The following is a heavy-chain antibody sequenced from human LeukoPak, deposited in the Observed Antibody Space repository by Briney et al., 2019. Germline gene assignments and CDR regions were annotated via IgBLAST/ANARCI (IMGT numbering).Heavy chain of an antibody. Sequence: GGSLRLSCAASGFTFSDYYMSWIRQAPGKGLEWVSYISSSGSTIYYADSVKGRFTISRDNAKNSLYLQMNSLRAEDTAVYYCANIVVVTEPLDAFDIWGQGTMVTVSS. V-gene: IGHV3-11*01. J-gene: IGHJ3*02. CDR1: GFTFSDYY. CDR2: ISSSGSTI. D-gene: IGHD2-21*02. CDR3: ANIVVVTEPLDAFDI.